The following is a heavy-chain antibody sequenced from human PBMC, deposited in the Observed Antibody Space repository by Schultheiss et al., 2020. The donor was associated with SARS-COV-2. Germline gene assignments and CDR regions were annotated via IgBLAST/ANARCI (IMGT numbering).Heavy chain of an antibody. J-gene: IGHJ4*02. CDR2: ISWNSGSI. V-gene: IGHV3-9*01. CDR3: AKDIGDITIFGVVTGFDY. CDR1: GFTFSSYS. Sequence: GGSLRLSCAASGFTFSSYSMNWVRQAPGKGLEWVSGISWNSGSIGYADSVKGRFTISRDNAKNSLYLQMNSLRAEDTALYYCAKDIGDITIFGVVTGFDYWGQGTLVTVSS. D-gene: IGHD3-3*01.